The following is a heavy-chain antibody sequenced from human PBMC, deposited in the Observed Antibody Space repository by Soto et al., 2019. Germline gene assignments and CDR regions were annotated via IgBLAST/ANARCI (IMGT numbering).Heavy chain of an antibody. D-gene: IGHD1-1*01. J-gene: IGHJ4*02. CDR1: GFMFSSAW. V-gene: IGHV3-15*01. CDR3: VEGWNDF. CDR2: IKSKRDGGTT. Sequence: HLVESGGDLVKPGGSLRLSCAASGFMFSSAWMSWVRQAPGKGLEWVGRIKSKRDGGTTDYAPPVKGRFVISRDDSKNTLYLQMNSRKTDATAVYYCVEGWNDFWGQGTLVAVSS.